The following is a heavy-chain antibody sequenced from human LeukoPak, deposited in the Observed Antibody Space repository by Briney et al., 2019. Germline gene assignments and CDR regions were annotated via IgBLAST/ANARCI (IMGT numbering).Heavy chain of an antibody. V-gene: IGHV3-21*01. D-gene: IGHD2-15*01. CDR3: ARVCSGGSCYYYYGMDV. J-gene: IGHJ6*02. CDR2: ISSSSSYI. Sequence: GGSLRLSCAASGFTFSSYSMNWVRQAPGKGLEWVSSISSSSSYIYYADSVKGRFTISRDNAKNSLYLQMNSLRAEDTAVYYCARVCSGGSCYYYYGMDVWGQGTTVTVSS. CDR1: GFTFSSYS.